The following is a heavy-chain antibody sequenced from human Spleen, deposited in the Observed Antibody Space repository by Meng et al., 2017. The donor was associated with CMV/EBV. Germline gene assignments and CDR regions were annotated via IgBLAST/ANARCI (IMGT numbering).Heavy chain of an antibody. D-gene: IGHD5-18*01. V-gene: IGHV3-23*03. J-gene: IGHJ3*02. CDR2: IYSGGSST. CDR1: GFTFSSYA. Sequence: GESLKISCAASGFTFSSYAMSWVRQAPGKGLEWVSVIYSGGSSTYYADSVKGRFTISRDNSKNTLYLQMNSLRAEDTAVYYCAKDRGSGSYGYDFDIWGQGTMVTVSS. CDR3: AKDRGSGSYGYDFDI.